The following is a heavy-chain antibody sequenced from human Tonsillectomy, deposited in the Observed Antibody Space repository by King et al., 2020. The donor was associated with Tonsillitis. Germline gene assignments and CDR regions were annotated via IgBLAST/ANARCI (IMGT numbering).Heavy chain of an antibody. Sequence: QLVQSGAEVKKPGASVKVSCKASGYSFTSYGISWVRQAPGQGLEWMGWISAYNGNTDYAQKLQVRVTMTTDTSTNTAYMELRSLRSDDTAVYYCARVLSYYHDGSGYYEGDAFYIWGPGTKVTVSS. J-gene: IGHJ3*02. D-gene: IGHD3-22*01. CDR2: ISAYNGNT. V-gene: IGHV1-18*01. CDR1: GYSFTSYG. CDR3: ARVLSYYHDGSGYYEGDAFYI.